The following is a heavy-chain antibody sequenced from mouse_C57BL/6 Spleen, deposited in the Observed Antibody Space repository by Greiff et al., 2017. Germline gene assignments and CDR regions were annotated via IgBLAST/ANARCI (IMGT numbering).Heavy chain of an antibody. Sequence: QVQLQQPGAELVKPGASVKMSCKASGYTFTSYWITWVKQRPGHGLEWIGDIYPGSGSTNYNEKFKSKATLTVDTSSSTAYMQLSSLTSEDSAVYNTARAGDYFDYWGQDATLTESS. D-gene: IGHD4-1*01. J-gene: IGHJ2*01. CDR2: IYPGSGST. CDR1: GYTFTSYW. V-gene: IGHV1-55*01. CDR3: ARAGDYFDY.